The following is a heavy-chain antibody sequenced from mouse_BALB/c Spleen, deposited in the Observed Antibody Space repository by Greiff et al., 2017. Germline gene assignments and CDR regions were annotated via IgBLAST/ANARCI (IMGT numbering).Heavy chain of an antibody. Sequence: QVQLKQSAAELARPGASVKMSCKASGYTFTSYTMHWVKQRPGQGLEWIGYINPSSGYTEYNQKFKDKTTLTADKSSSTAYMQLSSLTSEDSAVYYCARGFYYGYTTSRPSAMDYWGQGTSVTVSS. CDR2: INPSSGYT. D-gene: IGHD1-2*01. V-gene: IGHV1-4*02. CDR1: GYTFTSYT. CDR3: ARGFYYGYTTSRPSAMDY. J-gene: IGHJ4*01.